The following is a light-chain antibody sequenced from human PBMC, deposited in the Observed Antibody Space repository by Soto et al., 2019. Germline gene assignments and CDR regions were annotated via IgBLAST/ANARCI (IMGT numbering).Light chain of an antibody. CDR2: EVY. V-gene: IGLV2-8*01. Sequence: HSAPTQPPSASGSPGQSVTFSCTGTSSDVGGYNYVSWYQQYPGKAPKLMIYEVYKRHSGVPDRFSGSKSGNTASLTVSGLQPENEADYYCSAYAGSSTWVFGGGTKLTVL. CDR1: SSDVGGYNY. CDR3: SAYAGSSTWV. J-gene: IGLJ2*01.